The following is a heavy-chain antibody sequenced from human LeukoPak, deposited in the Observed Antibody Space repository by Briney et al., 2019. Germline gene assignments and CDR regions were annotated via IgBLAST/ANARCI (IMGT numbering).Heavy chain of an antibody. J-gene: IGHJ4*02. V-gene: IGHV3-23*01. Sequence: GGSLRLSCAASGFTFSSYAMSWVRQAPGKGLEWVSAISGSGGSTYYADSVKGRFTISRDNSKSTLYLQMNSLRAEDTAVYYCAKDNFLLWFGGSFDYWGQGTLVTVSS. D-gene: IGHD3-10*01. CDR3: AKDNFLLWFGGSFDY. CDR2: ISGSGGST. CDR1: GFTFSSYA.